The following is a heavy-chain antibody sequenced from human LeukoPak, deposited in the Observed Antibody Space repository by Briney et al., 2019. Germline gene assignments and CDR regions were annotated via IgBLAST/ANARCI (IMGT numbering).Heavy chain of an antibody. CDR2: IYYSGSS. Sequence: PSETLSLTCSVSGGSISSSSSYWGWLRQPPGKGLEWIGSIYYSGSSFDNPALKSRVTISVDTSKNQFSLKLSSVTAADTAVYYCARHRSGWLQSSFDYWGQGTLVTVSS. CDR1: GGSISSSSSY. D-gene: IGHD5-24*01. CDR3: ARHRSGWLQSSFDY. J-gene: IGHJ4*02. V-gene: IGHV4-39*01.